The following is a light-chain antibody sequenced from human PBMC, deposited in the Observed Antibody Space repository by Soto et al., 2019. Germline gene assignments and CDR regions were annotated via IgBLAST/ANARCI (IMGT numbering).Light chain of an antibody. J-gene: IGKJ1*01. CDR2: DTS. Sequence: MVRSHSPSTLSVSPWERATLSFMASQSVSSKLAWYQQKPGQAPRLLIYDTSARATGIPARFSGSGSGTDFTLTINSLEPEDFALYYCQQRYNWPPTFGQGTKVDIK. CDR1: QSVSSK. CDR3: QQRYNWPPT. V-gene: IGKV3-11*01.